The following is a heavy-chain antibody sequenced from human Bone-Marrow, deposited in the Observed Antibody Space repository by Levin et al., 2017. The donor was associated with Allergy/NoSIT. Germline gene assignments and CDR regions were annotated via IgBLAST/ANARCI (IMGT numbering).Heavy chain of an antibody. CDR2: ISGSGGSI. J-gene: IGHJ6*02. CDR1: GFTFGSYA. D-gene: IGHD3-10*01. CDR3: AKGSGAHGSGSAVDG. Sequence: GESLKISCAASGFTFGSYAMSWVRQTPGKGLEWVSSISGSGGSIHLTDSVKGRFSISRDNSKNTLFLQMKSLRTDDTAVYYCAKGSGAHGSGSAVDGWGQGTAVTVS. V-gene: IGHV3-23*01.